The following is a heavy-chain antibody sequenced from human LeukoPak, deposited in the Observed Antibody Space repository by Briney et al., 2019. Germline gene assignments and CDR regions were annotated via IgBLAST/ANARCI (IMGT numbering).Heavy chain of an antibody. D-gene: IGHD6-13*01. J-gene: IGHJ4*02. CDR3: ARGGILSPFDY. V-gene: IGHV3-21*01. CDR2: ISSSSVYI. CDR1: GFTFSSHS. Sequence: GGSLRLSCAASGFTFSSHSMNWVRQAPGKGLEWVSSISSSSVYIYYADSVKGRFTISRDNAKNSLYLQMNSLRAEDTAVYYCARGGILSPFDYWGQGTLVTVSS.